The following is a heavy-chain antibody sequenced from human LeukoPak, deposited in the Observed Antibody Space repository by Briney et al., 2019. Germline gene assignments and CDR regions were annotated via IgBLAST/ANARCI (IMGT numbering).Heavy chain of an antibody. J-gene: IGHJ4*02. Sequence: SVKVSCKASGYTFTGYYMHWVRQAPGQGFEWMGGIIPIFGTANYAQKFQGRVTITADESTSTAYMELSSLRSEDTAVYYCARDIGGYSYGSDWGQGTLVTVSS. CDR3: ARDIGGYSYGSD. CDR1: GYTFTGYY. D-gene: IGHD5-18*01. V-gene: IGHV1-69*13. CDR2: IIPIFGTA.